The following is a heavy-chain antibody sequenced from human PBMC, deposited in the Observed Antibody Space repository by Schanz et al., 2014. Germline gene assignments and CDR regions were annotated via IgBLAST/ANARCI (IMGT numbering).Heavy chain of an antibody. CDR1: GYTFTSYG. D-gene: IGHD3-9*01. CDR2: ISVYNHNK. CDR3: AKAEYDILTDSYSRLDP. V-gene: IGHV1-18*01. Sequence: QVQLVQSGAEVKKPGASVKVSCKASGYTFTSYGISWVRQAPGQGLEWMGWISVYNHNKEYDQKFQGRVTMTADTSTNTTYRELRNLRSYDTTVYDCAKAEYDILTDSYSRLDPWGQGTLVTVSS. J-gene: IGHJ5*02.